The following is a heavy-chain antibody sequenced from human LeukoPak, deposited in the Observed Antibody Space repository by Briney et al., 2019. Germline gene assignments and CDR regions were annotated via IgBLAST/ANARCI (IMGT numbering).Heavy chain of an antibody. CDR1: GFTFGSYA. Sequence: QSGGSLRLSCAASGFTFGSYAMSWVRQAPGRGPEWVSTVSYSGTGTYYADSVKGRFTISRDNSESTLDLQMNSLRADDTAVYYCAKSPTVDAAFDIWGQGTMVTVSS. J-gene: IGHJ3*02. V-gene: IGHV3-23*01. CDR3: AKSPTVDAAFDI. CDR2: VSYSGTGT. D-gene: IGHD4-23*01.